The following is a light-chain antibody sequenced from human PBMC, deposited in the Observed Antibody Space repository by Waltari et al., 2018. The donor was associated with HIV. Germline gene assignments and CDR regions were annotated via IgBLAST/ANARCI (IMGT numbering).Light chain of an antibody. V-gene: IGLV2-14*01. Sequence: QSALTQPASVSGSPGQSLTIPCTGTSSDVGGYNYVSWYQQHPGKAPKPMIYVVSTRPSGVSKRFSGASSGNTASLTISGLRAEDEADYYCSSYTSSSTWVFGGGTKLTVL. J-gene: IGLJ3*02. CDR2: VVS. CDR1: SSDVGGYNY. CDR3: SSYTSSSTWV.